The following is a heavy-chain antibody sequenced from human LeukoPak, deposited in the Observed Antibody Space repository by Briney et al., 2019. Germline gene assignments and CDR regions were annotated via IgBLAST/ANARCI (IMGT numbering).Heavy chain of an antibody. V-gene: IGHV3-33*01. CDR3: ARDYYDSSGYYHGGY. J-gene: IGHJ4*02. D-gene: IGHD3-22*01. CDR1: GFTFSSYG. Sequence: PGRSLRLSCAASGFTFSSYGMHWVRQAPGKGLEWVAVIFHDASNEYYADSVKGRFTTYRDNSKNTLYLQMNSLRGEDTAVYYCARDYYDSSGYYHGGYWGQGTLVTVSS. CDR2: IFHDASNE.